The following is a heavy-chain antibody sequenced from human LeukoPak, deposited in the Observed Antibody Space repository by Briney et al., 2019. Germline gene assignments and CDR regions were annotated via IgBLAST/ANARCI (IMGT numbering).Heavy chain of an antibody. Sequence: SETLSLTCAVYGGSFSRYYWSWIRQSPGKGLEWIAEIDHRGDTNYNPSVKSRVTISVDTSKNQFSLKVRSLSAADTALYYCARGATISETGYFDFWGQGALVTVSS. CDR1: GGSFSRYY. J-gene: IGHJ4*03. D-gene: IGHD5-24*01. V-gene: IGHV4-34*01. CDR3: ARGATISETGYFDF. CDR2: IDHRGDT.